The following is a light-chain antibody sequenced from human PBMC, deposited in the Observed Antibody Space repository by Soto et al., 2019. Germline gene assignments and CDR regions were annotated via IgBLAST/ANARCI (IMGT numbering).Light chain of an antibody. Sequence: DIQMTQSPSTLSASVGDRVTITWRASQSISSWLAWYQQKPGKAPKLLIYDASDLETGVPSRFSGSGSGTDFTFTINSLQPEDIATYYCQQYDNLPLTFGGGTKVDIK. J-gene: IGKJ4*01. CDR1: QSISSW. CDR3: QQYDNLPLT. V-gene: IGKV1-33*01. CDR2: DAS.